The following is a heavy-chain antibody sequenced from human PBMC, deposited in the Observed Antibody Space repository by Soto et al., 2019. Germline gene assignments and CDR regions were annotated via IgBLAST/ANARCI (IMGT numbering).Heavy chain of an antibody. CDR1: GFTFSSYG. V-gene: IGHV3-33*01. D-gene: IGHD6-13*01. J-gene: IGHJ4*02. CDR2: IWYDGSNK. Sequence: GGSLRLSCAASGFTFSSYGMHWVRQAPGKGLEWVAVIWYDGSNKYYADSVKGRFTISRDNSKNTLYLQMNSLRAEDTAVYYCARGAAAAGTSLFDYWGQGTLVTVSS. CDR3: ARGAAAAGTSLFDY.